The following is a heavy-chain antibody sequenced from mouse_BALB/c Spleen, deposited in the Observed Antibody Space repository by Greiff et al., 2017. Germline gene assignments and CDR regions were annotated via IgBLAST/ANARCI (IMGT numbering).Heavy chain of an antibody. CDR2: IRNKANGYTS. V-gene: IGHV7-3*02. J-gene: IGHJ2*01. CDR3: ASERYGNYDY. Sequence: EVKLVESGGGLVQPGGSLRLSCATSGFTFTAYYMSWVRQPPGKALEWLGFIRNKANGYTSEYSASVTGRFTISRDNSQSILYLQMNTLRAEDSATYYCASERYGNYDYWGPGTTLTVSS. D-gene: IGHD2-10*02. CDR1: GFTFTAYY.